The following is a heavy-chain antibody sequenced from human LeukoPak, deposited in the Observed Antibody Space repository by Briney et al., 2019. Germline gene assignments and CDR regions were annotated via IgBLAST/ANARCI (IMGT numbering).Heavy chain of an antibody. D-gene: IGHD1-26*01. CDR2: IYYSGST. V-gene: IGHV4-59*01. Sequence: PSETLSLTCTVSGDSISNYYWSWIRQPPGKGLEWIGYIYYSGSTNYNPSLKSRVTISVDTSKNQFSLKLSSVTAADTAVYYCAREGGSYYWFDYWGQGTLVTVSS. CDR3: AREGGSYYWFDY. CDR1: GDSISNYY. J-gene: IGHJ4*02.